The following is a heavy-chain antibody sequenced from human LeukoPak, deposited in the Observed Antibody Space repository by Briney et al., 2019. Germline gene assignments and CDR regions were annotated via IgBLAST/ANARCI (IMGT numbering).Heavy chain of an antibody. Sequence: GGSLRLSCAASGFTFSNAWMNWVRQAPGKGLEWVGRIKSKTDGGTTDYAAPVKGRFTISRDDSKNTLYLQMNSLTTEDTAVYYCTTSLSSGYYIDYWGQGTLVTVSS. D-gene: IGHD3-22*01. V-gene: IGHV3-15*01. CDR3: TTSLSSGYYIDY. CDR1: GFTFSNAW. J-gene: IGHJ4*02. CDR2: IKSKTDGGTT.